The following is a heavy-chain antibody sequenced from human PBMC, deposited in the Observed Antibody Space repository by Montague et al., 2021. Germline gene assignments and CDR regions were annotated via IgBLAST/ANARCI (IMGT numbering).Heavy chain of an antibody. CDR2: INHSGSA. D-gene: IGHD6-19*01. J-gene: IGHJ4*02. CDR1: GGSLSGYY. Sequence: SETLSLTCGLSGGSLSGYYWAWIRQTPGKGLEWIGNINHSGSAKYNPSLKNRVSISVGTSNNQFFLDLTSATAADTAMYFCARGLFGTVNGQYSGGWYSFDKWGQGTMVTVSS. CDR3: ARGLFGTVNGQYSGGWYSFDK. V-gene: IGHV4-34*01.